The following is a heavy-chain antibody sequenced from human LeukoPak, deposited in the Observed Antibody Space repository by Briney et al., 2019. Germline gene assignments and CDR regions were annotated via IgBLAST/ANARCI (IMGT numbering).Heavy chain of an antibody. D-gene: IGHD3-10*01. CDR2: IYYSGST. Sequence: SETLSLTCTVSGGSISSYYWSWIRQPPGKGLDWIGYIYYSGSTNYNPSLKSRVTISVDTSKNQFFLKLSSVTAADTAVYYCARHYYYYGSGSYVDYFDYWGQGTVVTVSS. CDR1: GGSISSYY. V-gene: IGHV4-59*08. CDR3: ARHYYYYGSGSYVDYFDY. J-gene: IGHJ4*02.